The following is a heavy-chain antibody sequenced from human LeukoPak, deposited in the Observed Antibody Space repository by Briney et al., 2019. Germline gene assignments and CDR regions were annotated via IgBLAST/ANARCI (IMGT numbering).Heavy chain of an antibody. V-gene: IGHV4-59*08. CDR1: GGSISSYY. Sequence: SETLSLTCTVSGGSISSYYWGWIRQPQGKRLEWIGYIYYSGSTSYNPSLKSRVTISVDTSKNQFSLKLSSVTAADTAVYYCARHHTDYFDYWGQGTLVTVSS. CDR2: IYYSGST. J-gene: IGHJ4*02. CDR3: ARHHTDYFDY.